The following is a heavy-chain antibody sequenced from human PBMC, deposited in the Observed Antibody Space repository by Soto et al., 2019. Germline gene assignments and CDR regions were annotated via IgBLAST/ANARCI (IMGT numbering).Heavy chain of an antibody. Sequence: AXVKXXXKAXGYTLTSHNMHWVRRAPGQAXXXXXXXXXXXXXXXDXPKFQGRVTMTRDTSTSTVYMELSSLTSEDTAVYYCARGIFGALISYFDYWGQGTLVTVSS. CDR1: GYTLTSHN. D-gene: IGHD3-3*01. CDR2: XXXXXXXX. V-gene: IGHV1-46*01. J-gene: IGHJ4*02. CDR3: ARGIFGALISYFDY.